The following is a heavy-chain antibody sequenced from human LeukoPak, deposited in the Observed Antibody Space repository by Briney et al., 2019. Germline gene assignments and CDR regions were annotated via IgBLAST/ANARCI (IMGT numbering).Heavy chain of an antibody. D-gene: IGHD3-3*01. CDR1: GYTFTSYY. V-gene: IGHV1-46*03. Sequence: ASVKVSCKASGYTFTSYYMRWVRQAPGQGLEWMGIINPSGGSTSYAQKFQGRVTMTRDTSTSTVYMELSSLRSEDTAVYYCAKSLLAIFGVAPNYMDVWGKGTTVTVSS. CDR3: AKSLLAIFGVAPNYMDV. J-gene: IGHJ6*03. CDR2: INPSGGST.